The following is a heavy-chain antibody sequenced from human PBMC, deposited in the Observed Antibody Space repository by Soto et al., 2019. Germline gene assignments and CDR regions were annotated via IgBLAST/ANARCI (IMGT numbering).Heavy chain of an antibody. Sequence: QVQLQESGPGLVKPSQTLSLTCTVSGGSISSGGYYWSWIRQHPGKGLAWIGYIYYSGSTYYNPSLKSRVTISVDTSKNQFSLKLSSVTAADTAVYYCAMGGDYYDSSGYPQGFDYWGQGTLGTVSS. CDR2: IYYSGST. CDR1: GGSISSGGYY. V-gene: IGHV4-31*03. D-gene: IGHD3-22*01. J-gene: IGHJ4*02. CDR3: AMGGDYYDSSGYPQGFDY.